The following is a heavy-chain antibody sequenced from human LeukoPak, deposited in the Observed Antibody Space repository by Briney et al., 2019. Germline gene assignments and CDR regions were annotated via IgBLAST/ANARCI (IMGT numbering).Heavy chain of an antibody. CDR1: GFTFSTSW. CDR2: IKPDGSET. V-gene: IGHV3-7*03. Sequence: GGSLRLSCAASGFTFSTSWMDWVRQAPGKGLEWVASIKPDGSETNSVDSVKGRFTISRDNGKNSLYLQMNSLRAEDTAVYYCARAYYDSSGYYFLGWGQGTLVTVSS. D-gene: IGHD3-22*01. CDR3: ARAYYDSSGYYFLG. J-gene: IGHJ4*02.